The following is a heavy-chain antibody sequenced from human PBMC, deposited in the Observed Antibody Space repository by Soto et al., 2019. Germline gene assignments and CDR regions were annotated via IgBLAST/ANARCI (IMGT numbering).Heavy chain of an antibody. V-gene: IGHV3-21*01. J-gene: IGHJ6*02. CDR1: GFTLSFSS. Sequence: PGGSLRLSCAASGFTLSFSSMNWVRQAPGKGLEWVSSVSTNSAYKYYADSVKGRFTISRDNSKNTLYLQMSSLRAEDTAVYYCVRSLYSSSWDGMDVWGQGTTVTVSS. D-gene: IGHD6-13*01. CDR3: VRSLYSSSWDGMDV. CDR2: VSTNSAYK.